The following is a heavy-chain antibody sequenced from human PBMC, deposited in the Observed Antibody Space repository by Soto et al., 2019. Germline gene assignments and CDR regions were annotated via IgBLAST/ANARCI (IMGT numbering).Heavy chain of an antibody. J-gene: IGHJ6*02. CDR3: AKDRGAPGYYYYYYGMDV. V-gene: IGHV3-43D*04. CDR2: ISWDGGST. CDR1: GFTFDDYA. Sequence: GGSLRLSCAASGFTFDDYAMHWVRQAPGKGLEWVSLISWDGGSTYYADSVKGRFTISRDNSKNSLYLQMNSLRAEDTALYYCAKDRGAPGYYYYYYGMDVWGQGTTVTVSS. D-gene: IGHD1-26*01.